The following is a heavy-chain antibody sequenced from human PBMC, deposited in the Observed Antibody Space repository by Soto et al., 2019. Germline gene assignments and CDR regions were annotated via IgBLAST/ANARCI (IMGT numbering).Heavy chain of an antibody. CDR1: GCSLSSSSW. Sequence: SETLPLTCAVSGCSLSSSSWWSWVRQPPGKGLEWIGEISDSGTTNYSPSLKRRVTISLDKSKKQFSLNLNSVTAADTAVYYCARAHVLGYKYGNTVWGQGTLVIVSS. J-gene: IGHJ4*02. D-gene: IGHD1-1*01. CDR2: ISDSGTT. V-gene: IGHV4-4*02. CDR3: ARAHVLGYKYGNTV.